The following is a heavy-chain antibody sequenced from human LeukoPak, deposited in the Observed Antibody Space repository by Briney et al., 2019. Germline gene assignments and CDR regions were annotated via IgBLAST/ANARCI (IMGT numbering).Heavy chain of an antibody. CDR3: AREGPSYDSSGSYYYYGMDV. CDR1: GVSISSGGYY. J-gene: IGHJ6*02. D-gene: IGHD3-22*01. Sequence: SQTLSLTCTVSGVSISSGGYYWSWIRQHPGKGLEWIGYIYYSGSTYYNPSLKSRVTISVDTSKNQFSLKLSSVTAADTAVYYCAREGPSYDSSGSYYYYGMDVWGQGTTVTVSS. V-gene: IGHV4-31*03. CDR2: IYYSGST.